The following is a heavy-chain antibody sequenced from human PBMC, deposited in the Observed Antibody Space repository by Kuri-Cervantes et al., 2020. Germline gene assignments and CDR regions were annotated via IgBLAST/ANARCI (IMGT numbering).Heavy chain of an antibody. CDR3: ARLYGSGAGWFDP. CDR1: GGSINSGDFY. Sequence: SETLSRTCTVSGGSINSGDFYWSWIRQPPGKGLEWIEYIFYSGTTFYNPSLKSRIAISIDTSKNQFSLKLSSVTAADTAVYYCARLYGSGAGWFDPWGQGTLVTVSS. CDR2: IFYSGTT. V-gene: IGHV4-30-4*01. D-gene: IGHD3-10*01. J-gene: IGHJ5*02.